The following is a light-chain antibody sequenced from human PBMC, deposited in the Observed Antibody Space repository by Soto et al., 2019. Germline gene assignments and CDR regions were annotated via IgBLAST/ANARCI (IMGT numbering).Light chain of an antibody. Sequence: QSVLTQPPSASGSPGQSVTISCTGTSSDVGGYNYVSWYQQHPGKAPKLMIYEVSKRPSWVSNRFSGSKSGNTASLTISGLQPEDEADYYCSSHTSGSTRVFGSGTKVTVL. V-gene: IGLV2-14*01. CDR3: SSHTSGSTRV. CDR1: SSDVGGYNY. CDR2: EVS. J-gene: IGLJ1*01.